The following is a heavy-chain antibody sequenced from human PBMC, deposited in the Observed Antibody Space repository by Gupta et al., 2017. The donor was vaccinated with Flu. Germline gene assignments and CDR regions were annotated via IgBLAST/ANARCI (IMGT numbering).Heavy chain of an antibody. Sequence: SCWMSWVRQAPGKGLEWVANIKQDASEKYYGDSVKGRFSISRDNAKNSHYLQMNNLRAEDTAVYYCARDSGRFYIDYWGQGTLVTVSS. CDR1: SCW. V-gene: IGHV3-7*01. CDR3: ARDSGRFYIDY. CDR2: IKQDASEK. J-gene: IGHJ4*02. D-gene: IGHD1-26*01.